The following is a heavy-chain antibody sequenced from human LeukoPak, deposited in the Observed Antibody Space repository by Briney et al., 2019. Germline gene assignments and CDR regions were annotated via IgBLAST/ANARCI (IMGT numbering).Heavy chain of an antibody. V-gene: IGHV3-30*03. Sequence: GGSLRLSCAASGFTFSSSTMSWVRQAPGKGLEWVAVTSSDLNVKLYADSVKGRFTISRDNSRSTLYLQMNSLRPEDTAIYYCAREGYYGSGSPPSLYFDYWGQGTLVTVSS. CDR1: GFTFSSST. D-gene: IGHD3-10*01. CDR2: TSSDLNVK. J-gene: IGHJ4*02. CDR3: AREGYYGSGSPPSLYFDY.